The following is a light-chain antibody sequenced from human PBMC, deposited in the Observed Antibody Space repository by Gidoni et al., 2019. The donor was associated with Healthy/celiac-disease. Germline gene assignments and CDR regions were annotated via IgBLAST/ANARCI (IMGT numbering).Light chain of an antibody. CDR2: AAS. Sequence: DIQLTQSPSSLSASVVDRVTITCSASQSISSYLNWYQQKPGKAPKLLIYAASSLQSGVPSRFSGSGAGTDCTLTISSLQPEDFATYYCQQSYSTPLTFGGGTKVEIK. CDR1: QSISSY. V-gene: IGKV1-39*01. CDR3: QQSYSTPLT. J-gene: IGKJ4*01.